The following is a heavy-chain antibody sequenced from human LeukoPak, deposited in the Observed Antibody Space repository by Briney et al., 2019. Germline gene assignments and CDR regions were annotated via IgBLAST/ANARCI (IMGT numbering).Heavy chain of an antibody. CDR2: INTNTGNP. CDR1: GYTFTSYA. J-gene: IGHJ6*03. D-gene: IGHD3-9*01. CDR3: ARSQDYDILTGYYLYYYYYYMDV. V-gene: IGHV7-4-1*02. Sequence: GPVKVSCKASGYTFTSYAMNWVRQAPGQGLEWMGWINTNTGNPTYAQGFTGRFVFSLDTSVSTAYLQISSLKAEDTAVYYCARSQDYDILTGYYLYYYYYYMDVWGKGTTVTVSS.